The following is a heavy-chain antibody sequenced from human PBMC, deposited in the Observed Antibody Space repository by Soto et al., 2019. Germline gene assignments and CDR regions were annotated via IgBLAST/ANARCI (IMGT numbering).Heavy chain of an antibody. CDR1: GFIFSDYY. CDR2: INTLSSAI. CDR3: ARRLQWQLRPLDS. V-gene: IGHV3-11*01. J-gene: IGHJ4*02. D-gene: IGHD6-19*01. Sequence: QEHLMESGGGLVKPGGSLRLSCAGSGFIFSDYYITWIRRAPGKGLEWVSYINTLSSAIYYADSVKGRFTISRDNAKNSVYLQMNSLRAEDTALYYCARRLQWQLRPLDSWGRGTLVSVSS.